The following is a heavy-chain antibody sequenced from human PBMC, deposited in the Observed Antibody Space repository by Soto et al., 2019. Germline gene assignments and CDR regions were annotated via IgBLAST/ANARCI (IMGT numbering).Heavy chain of an antibody. CDR2: ISYDGLKK. J-gene: IGHJ1*01. Sequence: ESGGGVVQPGGSLKLSCAASGFNFNHFALNWVRQAPGKGPEWVAVISYDGLKKFYADSVKGRFTISRDTSTDTVSLQMNDLRVEDPSVYYCARDGCSGTACYLQHWGQGTLVTVSS. CDR1: GFNFNHFA. V-gene: IGHV3-30-3*01. D-gene: IGHD5-12*01. CDR3: ARDGCSGTACYLQH.